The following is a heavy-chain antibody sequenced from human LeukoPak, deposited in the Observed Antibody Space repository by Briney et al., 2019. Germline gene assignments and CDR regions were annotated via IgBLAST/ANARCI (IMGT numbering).Heavy chain of an antibody. V-gene: IGHV3-21*01. J-gene: IGHJ6*03. CDR2: ISSSSSYI. Sequence: GRSLRLSCAASGFTFSSYAMHWVRQAPGKGLEWVSSISSSSSYIYYADSVKGRFTISRDDAKNSLSLQMNSLRAEDTAVYYCARSGIKMVRGLIIKSPYHMDVWGKGTTVTVSS. CDR3: ARSGIKMVRGLIIKSPYHMDV. CDR1: GFTFSSYA. D-gene: IGHD3-10*01.